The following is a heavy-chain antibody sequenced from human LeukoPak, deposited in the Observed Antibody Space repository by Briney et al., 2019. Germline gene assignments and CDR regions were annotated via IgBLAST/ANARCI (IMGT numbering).Heavy chain of an antibody. D-gene: IGHD3-10*01. CDR2: ISYDGSGK. J-gene: IGHJ1*01. CDR3: ARASLITMVRGAKGSEYFQH. CDR1: GFSFSTSA. V-gene: IGHV3-30-3*01. Sequence: GRSLRLSCVASGFSFSTSAIHWVRQAPGKGPEWVAIISYDGSGKYYADSVKGRFTISRDNSKNTLYLQMNSLRAEDTAMYYCARASLITMVRGAKGSEYFQHWGQGTLVTVSS.